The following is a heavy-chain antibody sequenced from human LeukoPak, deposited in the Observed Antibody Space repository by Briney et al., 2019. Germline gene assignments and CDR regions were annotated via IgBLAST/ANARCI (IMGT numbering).Heavy chain of an antibody. Sequence: PGGSLRLSCAASGFTFSSYSMNWVRQAPGKGLEWVSSISSSGSYIYYADSVKGRFTISRDNAKISLYLQMNSLRAEDTAVYYCASLEMATQTRFDYWGQGTLVTVSS. CDR1: GFTFSSYS. CDR2: ISSSGSYI. V-gene: IGHV3-21*01. J-gene: IGHJ4*02. CDR3: ASLEMATQTRFDY. D-gene: IGHD5-24*01.